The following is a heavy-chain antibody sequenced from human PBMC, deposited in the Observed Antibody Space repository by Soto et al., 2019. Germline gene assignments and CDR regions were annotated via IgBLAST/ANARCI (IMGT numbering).Heavy chain of an antibody. J-gene: IGHJ4*02. CDR3: ARVKRHYYDSIGYSDY. CDR2: IYPSGST. V-gene: IGHV4-30-2*01. Sequence: WTWIRRPPGRGLEWIGYIYPSGSTDYHPSLKTRVTISLHRSKNQFSLNLTSVTAADTAVYYCARVKRHYYDSIGYSDYWGQGTLVTVSS. D-gene: IGHD3-22*01.